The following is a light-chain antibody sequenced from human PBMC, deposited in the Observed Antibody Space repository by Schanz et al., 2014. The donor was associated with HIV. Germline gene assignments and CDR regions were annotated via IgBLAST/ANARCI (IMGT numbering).Light chain of an antibody. CDR3: QQYKTSSSSSPYT. J-gene: IGKJ2*01. CDR1: QSLDRW. Sequence: DIQMTQSPSTLSAAVGDRVTITCRASQSLDRWVAWYQQKPGKAPNLLIYQASKLESGVPSRFRGGGFGTEFTLNISSLQPDDSATYYCQQYKTSSSSSPYTFGQGTKVEI. V-gene: IGKV1-5*03. CDR2: QAS.